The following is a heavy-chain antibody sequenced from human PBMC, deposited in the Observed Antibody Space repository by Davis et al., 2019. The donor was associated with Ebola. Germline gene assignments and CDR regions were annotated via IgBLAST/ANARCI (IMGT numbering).Heavy chain of an antibody. CDR1: GFTFSSYG. J-gene: IGHJ4*02. CDR3: ARGGGYSSGWDDY. D-gene: IGHD6-19*01. V-gene: IGHV3-33*08. CDR2: IWYDGSNK. Sequence: GESLKIPCAASGFTFSSYGMHWVRQAPGKGLEWVAVIWYDGSNKYYADSVKGRLTISRDNSKNTLYLQMNSLRVEDTAVYYCARGGGYSSGWDDYWGQGTLVTVSS.